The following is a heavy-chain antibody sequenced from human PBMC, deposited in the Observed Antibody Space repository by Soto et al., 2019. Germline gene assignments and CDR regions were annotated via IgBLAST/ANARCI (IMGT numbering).Heavy chain of an antibody. D-gene: IGHD3-22*01. CDR1: GGSISSGGYY. V-gene: IGHV4-31*03. CDR2: IYYSGST. J-gene: IGHJ4*02. Sequence: LSLTCTVSGGSISSGGYYWSWIRQHPGKGLEWIGYIYYSGSTYYNPSLKSRVTISVDTSKNQFSLKLSSVTAADTAVYYCARVSYYYDSSGYEYFDYWGQGTLVTVSS. CDR3: ARVSYYYDSSGYEYFDY.